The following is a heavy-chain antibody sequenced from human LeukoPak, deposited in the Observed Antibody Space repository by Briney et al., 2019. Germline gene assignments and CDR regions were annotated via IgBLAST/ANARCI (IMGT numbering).Heavy chain of an antibody. CDR1: GFTFNSYA. V-gene: IGHV3-30-3*01. D-gene: IGHD6-13*01. Sequence: GGSLRLSCAASGFTFNSYAMHWVRQAPGKGLEWVAVISYDGSNKYYADSVKGRFTISRDNSKNTLYLQMNSLRAEDTAVYYCAKDRDSSSWYASFDYWGQGTLVTVSS. CDR2: ISYDGSNK. CDR3: AKDRDSSSWYASFDY. J-gene: IGHJ4*02.